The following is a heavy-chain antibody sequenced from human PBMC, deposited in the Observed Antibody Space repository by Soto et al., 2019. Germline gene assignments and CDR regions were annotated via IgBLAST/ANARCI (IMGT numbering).Heavy chain of an antibody. J-gene: IGHJ4*02. D-gene: IGHD3-10*01. CDR3: ARARDYGSGSYYTYGFDY. Sequence: ASVKVSFKASGYSFTSYYMHWVRQAPGQGLEWMGIINPSGGSTSYAQKFQGRVTMTRDTSTSTVYMELSSLRSEDTAVYYCARARDYGSGSYYTYGFDYWGQGTLVTVSS. CDR2: INPSGGST. CDR1: GYSFTSYY. V-gene: IGHV1-46*03.